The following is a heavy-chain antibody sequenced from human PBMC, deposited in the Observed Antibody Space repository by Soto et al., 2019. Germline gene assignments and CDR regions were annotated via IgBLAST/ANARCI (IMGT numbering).Heavy chain of an antibody. CDR1: GGSFSGYY. V-gene: IGHV4-34*01. CDR2: INHSGRT. D-gene: IGHD2-15*01. Sequence: QVQLQQWGAGLLKPSETLSLPCAVYGGSFSGYYLSWIRQPPGKGLECIGEINHSGRTNYNPSLKSRVTISVDTSKNQFSLKLSSVTAADTAVYYCARAAGTDIVVVVPDTDWFDPWGQGTLVTVSS. J-gene: IGHJ5*02. CDR3: ARAAGTDIVVVVPDTDWFDP.